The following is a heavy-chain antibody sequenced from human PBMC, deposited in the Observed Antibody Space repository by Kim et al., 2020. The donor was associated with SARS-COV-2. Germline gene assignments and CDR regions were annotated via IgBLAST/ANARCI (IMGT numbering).Heavy chain of an antibody. CDR3: ARHVGRLFIAGAPYYFDY. Sequence: SETLSLTCTVSGGSISSSSYYWGWIRQPPGKGLEWIGSIYYSGSTYYNPSLKSRVTISVDTSKNQFTLKLSSVTAADTAVYYCARHVGRLFIAGAPYYFDYWGQGTLVTVSS. V-gene: IGHV4-39*01. D-gene: IGHD6-13*01. CDR2: IYYSGST. CDR1: GGSISSSSYY. J-gene: IGHJ4*02.